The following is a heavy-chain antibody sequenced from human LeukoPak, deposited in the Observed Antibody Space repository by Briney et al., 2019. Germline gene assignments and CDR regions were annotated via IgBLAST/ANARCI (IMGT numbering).Heavy chain of an antibody. V-gene: IGHV3-7*03. J-gene: IGHJ6*03. D-gene: IGHD4-17*01. CDR3: ARVGNGDYRYYFYMDV. CDR2: IKQDGSEK. Sequence: GGSLRLSCAASGSTFSSYWMSWVRQAPGKGLEWVANIKQDGSEKYYVDSVKGRFTISRDNAKNSLYLQMNSLRAEDTAVYYCARVGNGDYRYYFYMDVWGKGTTVTISS. CDR1: GSTFSSYW.